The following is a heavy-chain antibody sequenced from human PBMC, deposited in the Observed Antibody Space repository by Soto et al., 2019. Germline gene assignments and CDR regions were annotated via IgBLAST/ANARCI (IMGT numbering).Heavy chain of an antibody. Sequence: ASVKVSCKASGYTFTSYYMHWVRQAPGQGLEWMGIINPSGGSTSYAQKFQGRVTMTRDTSTSTVYMELSSLRSEDTAVYYCARDNSGWTKGTVAFDIWGQGTMVTVSS. D-gene: IGHD6-19*01. V-gene: IGHV1-46*01. CDR3: ARDNSGWTKGTVAFDI. CDR1: GYTFTSYY. J-gene: IGHJ3*02. CDR2: INPSGGST.